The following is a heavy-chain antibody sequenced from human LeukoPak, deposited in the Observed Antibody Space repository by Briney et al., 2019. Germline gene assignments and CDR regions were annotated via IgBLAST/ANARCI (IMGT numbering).Heavy chain of an antibody. V-gene: IGHV1-58*01. D-gene: IGHD3-16*02. Sequence: SVKVSCTASGFTFTSSAVQWVRQARGQRLERIGWIVVGSGSTNYAQKFQERVTITRDMSTSTAYMELSSLRSEDTAVYYCAFMITFGGVIVDYWGQGTLVTVSS. CDR1: GFTFTSSA. CDR3: AFMITFGGVIVDY. CDR2: IVVGSGST. J-gene: IGHJ4*02.